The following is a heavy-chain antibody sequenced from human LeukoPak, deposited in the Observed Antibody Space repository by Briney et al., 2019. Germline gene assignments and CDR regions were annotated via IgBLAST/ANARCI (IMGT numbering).Heavy chain of an antibody. CDR1: GYTFTSYY. V-gene: IGHV1-46*01. D-gene: IGHD3-22*01. CDR2: INPSGGST. J-gene: IGHJ4*02. Sequence: ASVKVSCKASGYTFTSYYMHWVRQAPGQGLEWMGIINPSGGSTSYAQKFQGRVTMTRDMSTSTVYMELSSLRSEDTAVYYCARVFRRREASYDSSGYYYDYWGQGTLVTVSS. CDR3: ARVFRRREASYDSSGYYYDY.